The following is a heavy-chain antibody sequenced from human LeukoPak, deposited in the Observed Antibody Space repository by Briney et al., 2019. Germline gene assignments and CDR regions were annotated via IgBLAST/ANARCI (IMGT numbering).Heavy chain of an antibody. CDR3: ARRQMYYYYYMDV. V-gene: IGHV4-34*01. CDR1: GGSFSGCY. CDR2: INHSGTT. D-gene: IGHD5-24*01. J-gene: IGHJ6*03. Sequence: SETLSFTCVVYGGSFSGCYWSWIRQPPGKGLEWIGEINHSGTTNYNPSLKSRATISVETTKNLFSLKLSSVAASDTAVYYCARRQMYYYYYMDVWGKGTTVTISS.